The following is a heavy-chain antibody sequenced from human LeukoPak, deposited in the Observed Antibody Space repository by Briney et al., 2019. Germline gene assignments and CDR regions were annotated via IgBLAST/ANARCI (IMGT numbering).Heavy chain of an antibody. Sequence: GESLKISCKGSGYSFTSYWIGWVRQMPGKGLEWMGIIYPGDSDTRYSPSFQGQVTISADKSISTAYLQWSSLKAPDTAMYYCASTKTNYYGSGTHYGGFDYWGQGTLVTVSS. CDR1: GYSFTSYW. V-gene: IGHV5-51*01. CDR3: ASTKTNYYGSGTHYGGFDY. CDR2: IYPGDSDT. D-gene: IGHD3-10*01. J-gene: IGHJ4*02.